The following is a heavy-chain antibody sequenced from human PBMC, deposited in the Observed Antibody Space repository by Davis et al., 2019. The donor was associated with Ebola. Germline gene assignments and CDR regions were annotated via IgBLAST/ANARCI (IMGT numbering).Heavy chain of an antibody. CDR1: GFTFSSYA. CDR2: ISGSGGST. D-gene: IGHD3-10*01. CDR3: TRGRGSGRDYYYGMDV. V-gene: IGHV3-23*01. J-gene: IGHJ6*02. Sequence: GESLKISCAASGFTFSSYAMSWVRQAPGKGLEWVSAISGSGGSTYYADSVKGRFTISRDNSKNTLYLQMNSLKTEDTAVYYCTRGRGSGRDYYYGMDVWGQGTTVTVSS.